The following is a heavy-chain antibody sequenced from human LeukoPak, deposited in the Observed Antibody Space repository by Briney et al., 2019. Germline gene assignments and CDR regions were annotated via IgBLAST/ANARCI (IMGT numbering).Heavy chain of an antibody. Sequence: PGGSLRLSCAASGFTFSDYAMSWVRQAPGKGLEWVGLIKSKTDGGTTDYAAPVKGRFTISRDDSKNMLYLQMNSLKTEDTAVYYCTTGSYPDYWGQGTLVTVSS. V-gene: IGHV3-15*01. CDR1: GFTFSDYA. CDR2: IKSKTDGGTT. CDR3: TTGSYPDY. D-gene: IGHD1-26*01. J-gene: IGHJ4*02.